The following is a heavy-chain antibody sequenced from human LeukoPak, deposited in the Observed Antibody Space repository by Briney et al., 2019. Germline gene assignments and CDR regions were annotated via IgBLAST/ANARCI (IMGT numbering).Heavy chain of an antibody. CDR3: ARDPGRVGDY. Sequence: PGGSLRLSCAGSGFTVRNNYMSWVRPAPGKGLECVSVLYSGGNTYYADSVKGRFTISRDNSKNTLYLQMNSLRAEATAVYYCARDPGRVGDYWGQGILVTVSS. D-gene: IGHD2-2*01. J-gene: IGHJ4*02. CDR1: GFTVRNNY. CDR2: LYSGGNT. V-gene: IGHV3-53*01.